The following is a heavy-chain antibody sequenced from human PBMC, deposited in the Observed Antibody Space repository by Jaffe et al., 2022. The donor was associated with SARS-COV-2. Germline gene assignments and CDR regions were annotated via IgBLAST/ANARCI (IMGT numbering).Heavy chain of an antibody. Sequence: EVQLVESGGGLVQPGGSLRLSCAASGFTFSSYEMNWVRQAPGKGLEWVSYISSSGSTIYYADSVKGRFTISRDNAKNSLYLQMNSLRAEDTAVYYCASAGWPSIAAAGSRWFDPWGQGTLVTVSS. CDR3: ASAGWPSIAAAGSRWFDP. CDR1: GFTFSSYE. D-gene: IGHD6-13*01. CDR2: ISSSGSTI. J-gene: IGHJ5*02. V-gene: IGHV3-48*03.